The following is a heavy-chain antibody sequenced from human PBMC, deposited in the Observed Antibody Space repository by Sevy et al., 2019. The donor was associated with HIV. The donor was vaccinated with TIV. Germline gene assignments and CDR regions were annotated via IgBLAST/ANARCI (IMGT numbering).Heavy chain of an antibody. CDR2: IDSGGST. D-gene: IGHD3-22*01. CDR3: ARDRYDDASGYYYYYYGMDV. V-gene: IGHV3-66*01. CDR1: GFTFSSYG. J-gene: IGHJ6*02. Sequence: GGSLRLSCAASGFTFSSYGMHWVRQAPGKGLEWVSLIDSGGSTYYADSVKGRFTISRDNAKNTLYLQMNPLRAEDTAVDFCARDRYDDASGYYYYYYGMDVWGQGTTVTVSS.